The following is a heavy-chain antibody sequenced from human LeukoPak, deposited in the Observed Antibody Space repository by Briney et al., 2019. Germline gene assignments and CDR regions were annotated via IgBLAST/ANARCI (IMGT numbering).Heavy chain of an antibody. J-gene: IGHJ4*02. D-gene: IGHD5-18*01. CDR2: FDVIDSET. CDR3: AAGRPYSLLDY. CDR1: GSSLSELS. Sequence: ASVKVSCTVSGSSLSELSLYWVRQATGKGLEWMGGFDVIDSETFYAQKFQGRVTMTEDSSTDTAYMELRSLTSDDTALYYCAAGRPYSLLDYWGQGTLVTVSS. V-gene: IGHV1-24*01.